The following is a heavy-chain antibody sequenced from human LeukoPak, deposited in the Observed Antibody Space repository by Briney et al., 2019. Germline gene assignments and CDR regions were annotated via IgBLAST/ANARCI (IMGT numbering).Heavy chain of an antibody. CDR1: GFTFSSYE. J-gene: IGHJ4*02. D-gene: IGHD2-15*01. CDR2: ISSSGSTI. V-gene: IGHV3-48*03. CDR3: ARALVVVAALDY. Sequence: GGSLGLSCAASGFTFSSYEMNWVRQAPGKGLEWVSYISSSGSTIYYADSVKGRFTISRDNAKNSLYLQMNSLRAEDTAVYYCARALVVVAALDYWGQGTLVTVSS.